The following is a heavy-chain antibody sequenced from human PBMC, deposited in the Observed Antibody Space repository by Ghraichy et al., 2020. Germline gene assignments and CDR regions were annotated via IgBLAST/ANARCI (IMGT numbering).Heavy chain of an antibody. D-gene: IGHD4-23*01. Sequence: GALRLSCVGSGFTFSSYSMNWVRQSPGKGLEWVSYITISSRSIFYADSVKGRFTISRDNAQNSLSLQMNSLRDEDTAVYYCARGSRVVRFFYYDGMDVWGQGTTVTVSS. CDR3: ARGSRVVRFFYYDGMDV. CDR1: GFTFSSYS. J-gene: IGHJ6*02. V-gene: IGHV3-48*02. CDR2: ITISSRSI.